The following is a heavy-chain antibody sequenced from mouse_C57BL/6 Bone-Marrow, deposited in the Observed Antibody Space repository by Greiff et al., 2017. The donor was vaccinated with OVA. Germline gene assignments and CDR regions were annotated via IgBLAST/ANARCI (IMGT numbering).Heavy chain of an antibody. CDR3: AWNYGSPWFDY. V-gene: IGHV1-72*01. D-gene: IGHD1-1*01. CDR1: GYTFTSYW. CDR2: IDPNSGGT. Sequence: VQLQQPGAELVKPGASVKLSCKASGYTFTSYWMHWVKQRPGRGLEWIGRIDPNSGGTTYNEKFKSKATLTVDKPSSTAYMQLSRLSAEDAAVYYCAWNYGSPWFDYWGQGTLVTVSA. J-gene: IGHJ3*01.